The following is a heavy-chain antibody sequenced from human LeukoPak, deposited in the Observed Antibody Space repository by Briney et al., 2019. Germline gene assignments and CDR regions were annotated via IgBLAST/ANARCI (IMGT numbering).Heavy chain of an antibody. CDR3: AKGCCPIDY. J-gene: IGHJ4*02. V-gene: IGHV3-23*01. Sequence: GGSLRLSCAASGFTFSTYAMSWVRQAPGKGLGWVSAISGSGGSTYYADSVKGRFTISRDNSKNTLYLQMNSLRAEDTAAYFCAKGCCPIDYWGQGTLVTVSS. D-gene: IGHD2-8*01. CDR1: GFTFSTYA. CDR2: ISGSGGST.